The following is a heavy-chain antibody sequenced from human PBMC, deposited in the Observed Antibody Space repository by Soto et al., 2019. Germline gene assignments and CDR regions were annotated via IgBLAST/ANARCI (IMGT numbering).Heavy chain of an antibody. D-gene: IGHD3-10*01. CDR3: ARGGYYGSGSYYRKGGYMDV. CDR1: GFTFSSYD. J-gene: IGHJ6*03. V-gene: IGHV3-13*01. CDR2: IGTAGDT. Sequence: GGSLRLSCAASGFTFSSYDMHWVRQATGKGLEWVSAIGTAGDTYYPGSVKGRFTISRENAKNSLYLQMNSLRAGDTAVYYCARGGYYGSGSYYRKGGYMDVWGKGTTVTVSS.